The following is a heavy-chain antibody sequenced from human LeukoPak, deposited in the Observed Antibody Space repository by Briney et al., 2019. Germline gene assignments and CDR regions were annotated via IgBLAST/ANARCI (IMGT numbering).Heavy chain of an antibody. CDR2: IYYSGAN. CDR3: VRVRGYWLVRGYLDY. J-gene: IGHJ4*02. D-gene: IGHD6-19*01. V-gene: IGHV4-39*01. CDR1: GGSMSSSSYY. Sequence: SETLSLTCTVSGGSMSSSSYYWGWIRQSPGKGLEWIGSIYYSGANHYNPSLKSRVTMSVDKSKNQFSVKLTSVTAADTAVYYCVRVRGYWLVRGYLDYWGQGTQVTVSS.